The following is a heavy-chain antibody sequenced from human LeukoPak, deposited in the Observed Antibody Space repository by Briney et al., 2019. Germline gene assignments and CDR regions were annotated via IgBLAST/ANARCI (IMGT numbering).Heavy chain of an antibody. V-gene: IGHV3-23*01. J-gene: IGHJ4*02. D-gene: IGHD2-15*01. CDR2: ISGSGGST. Sequence: GGSLRLSCAASGFTFTSYSMSWVRQAPGKGLEWVSAISGSGGSTYYADSVKGRFTISRDNSKNTLYLQMNSLRAEDTAVYYCAKLASESGVVVAIDYWGQGTLVTVSS. CDR3: AKLASESGVVVAIDY. CDR1: GFTFTSYS.